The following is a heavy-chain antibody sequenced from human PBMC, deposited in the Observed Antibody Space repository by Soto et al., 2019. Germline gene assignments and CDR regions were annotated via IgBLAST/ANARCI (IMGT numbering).Heavy chain of an antibody. J-gene: IGHJ4*02. V-gene: IGHV3-74*01. CDR1: GFTLSSSW. Sequence: PGGSLRLSCAASGFTLSSSWMHWVRQAPGKGLVWVSRISSDGTSTIYADSVKGRFTISRDSARNTMYLQMNSLRGEDTAVYYCARAITYDGSVYLASRGQGTMVTVSS. CDR2: ISSDGTST. D-gene: IGHD3-22*01. CDR3: ARAITYDGSVYLAS.